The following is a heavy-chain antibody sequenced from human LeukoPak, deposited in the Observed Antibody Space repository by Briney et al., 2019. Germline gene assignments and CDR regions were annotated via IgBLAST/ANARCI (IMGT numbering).Heavy chain of an antibody. CDR3: ASGSSSWFTYYDY. Sequence: GGSLRLSCAASGYTFSSYAMSWVRQAPGKGLEWVSAISGSGGSTYYADSVKGRFTISRDNSKDTLYLQMNSLRAEDTAVYYCASGSSSWFTYYDYWGQGTLVTVSS. D-gene: IGHD6-13*01. J-gene: IGHJ4*02. CDR2: ISGSGGST. CDR1: GYTFSSYA. V-gene: IGHV3-23*01.